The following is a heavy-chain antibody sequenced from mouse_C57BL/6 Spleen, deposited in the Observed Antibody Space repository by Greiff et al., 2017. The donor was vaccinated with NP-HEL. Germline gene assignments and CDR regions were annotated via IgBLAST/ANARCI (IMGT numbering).Heavy chain of an antibody. J-gene: IGHJ1*03. CDR3: ASLYYGSRGGYFDV. D-gene: IGHD1-1*01. CDR1: GFTFSDYG. V-gene: IGHV5-17*01. CDR2: ISSGSSTI. Sequence: EVQLVESGGGLVKPGGSLKLSCAASGFTFSDYGMHWVRQAPEKGLEWVAYISSGSSTIYYADTVKGRFTISRDNAKNTLFLQMTSLRSEDTAMYYCASLYYGSRGGYFDVWGTGTTVTVSS.